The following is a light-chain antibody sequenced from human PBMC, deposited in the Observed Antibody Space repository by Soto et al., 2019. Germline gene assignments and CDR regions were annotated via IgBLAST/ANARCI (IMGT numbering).Light chain of an antibody. V-gene: IGLV2-14*03. CDR3: RPFTSKTTII. J-gene: IGLJ2*01. CDR1: MRDSVAYNL. Sequence: DPSSFSVSPGDSVGISCAGTMRDSVAYNLVSWYQQHPGKAPQLIIYEVRNRPSGISFRFSGSKYDNTASPTIYALQAADEADHSCRPFTSKTTIIFGGGNKVTVL. CDR2: EVR.